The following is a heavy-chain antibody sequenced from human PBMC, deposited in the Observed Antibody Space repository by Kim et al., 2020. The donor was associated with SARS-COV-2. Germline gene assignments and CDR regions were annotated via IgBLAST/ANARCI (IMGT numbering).Heavy chain of an antibody. CDR2: LSYDGSSQ. CDR1: GFNFGIYG. CDR3: AKDLKSGGYYYYYGMDV. Sequence: GGSLRLSCAASGFNFGIYGMHWVRQAPGKGLEWVAFLSYDGSSQAYGDSVRGRLTISRDNSKNTLYLQLNSLRPEDTAVYYCAKDLKSGGYYYYYGMDVWGKGTTVTVSS. J-gene: IGHJ6*01. V-gene: IGHV3-30*18. D-gene: IGHD1-26*01.